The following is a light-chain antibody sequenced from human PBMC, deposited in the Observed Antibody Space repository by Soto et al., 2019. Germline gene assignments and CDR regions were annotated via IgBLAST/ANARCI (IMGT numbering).Light chain of an antibody. CDR2: TPS. Sequence: EMVLTQSPATLSLSPGESATLSCRASQNVGLNFAWYQQKSGQPPRLPIHTPSSRATGIPARFSGSGSRTDFTVTISSLEPEDIAVYYCQERGRWPRATFGGGTKVEMK. J-gene: IGKJ4*01. CDR1: QNVGLN. V-gene: IGKV3-11*01. CDR3: QERGRWPRAT.